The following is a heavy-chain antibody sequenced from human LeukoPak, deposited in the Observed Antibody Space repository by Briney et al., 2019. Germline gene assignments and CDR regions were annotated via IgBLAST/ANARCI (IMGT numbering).Heavy chain of an antibody. J-gene: IGHJ5*02. D-gene: IGHD6-19*01. CDR1: GYSISSGYY. CDR2: IYHSGST. CDR3: ARDLLYSSGPNWFDP. V-gene: IGHV4-38-2*02. Sequence: RPSETLSLTCAVSGYSISSGYYWGWIRQPPGKGLEWIGSIYHSGSTYYSPSLKSRVTISVDTSKNQFSLKVNSVTAADTAVYYCARDLLYSSGPNWFDPWGQGTLVTVSS.